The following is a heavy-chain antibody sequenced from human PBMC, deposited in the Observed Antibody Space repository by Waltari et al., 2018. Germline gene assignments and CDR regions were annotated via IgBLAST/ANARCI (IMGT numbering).Heavy chain of an antibody. CDR3: ARSPTTWEIFGVARPSGYFDL. D-gene: IGHD3-3*01. V-gene: IGHV1-3*03. J-gene: IGHJ2*01. CDR2: INAGNGNT. CDR1: GYTFTSYA. Sequence: QVQLVQSGAEVKKPGASVKVSCKASGYTFTSYAMHWVRQAPGQRLEWMGWINAGNGNTKYSQEFQGRVTITRYTSASTAYMELSSLRSEDMAVYYCARSPTTWEIFGVARPSGYFDLWGRGTLVTVSS.